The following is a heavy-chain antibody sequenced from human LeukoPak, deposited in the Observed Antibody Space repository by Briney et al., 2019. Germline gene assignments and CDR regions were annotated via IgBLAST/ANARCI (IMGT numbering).Heavy chain of an antibody. D-gene: IGHD3-10*01. Sequence: GGSLRLSCAASGFIFSNPWMSWVRQAPGKGLECIGRIKSKSDDRTTEYAAPVKGRFSISRDDSKNTLYLQMNSLKTDDTDVYYGTFYTSGRFDIWGQGTMVTVSS. J-gene: IGHJ3*02. CDR3: TFYTSGRFDI. V-gene: IGHV3-15*01. CDR1: GFIFSNPW. CDR2: IKSKSDDRTT.